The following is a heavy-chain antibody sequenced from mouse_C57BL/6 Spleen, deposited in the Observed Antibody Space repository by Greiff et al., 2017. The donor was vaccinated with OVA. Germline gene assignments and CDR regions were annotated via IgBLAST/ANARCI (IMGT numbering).Heavy chain of an antibody. V-gene: IGHV5-16*01. D-gene: IGHD2-3*01. J-gene: IGHJ3*01. CDR2: INYDGSST. Sequence: EVNVVESEGGLVQPGSSMKLSCTASGFTFSDYYMAWVRQVPEKGLEWVANINYDGSSTYYLDSLKSRFIISRDNAKNILYLQMSSLKSEDTATYYCARDEGYYGGFAYWGQGTLVTVSA. CDR3: ARDEGYYGGFAY. CDR1: GFTFSDYY.